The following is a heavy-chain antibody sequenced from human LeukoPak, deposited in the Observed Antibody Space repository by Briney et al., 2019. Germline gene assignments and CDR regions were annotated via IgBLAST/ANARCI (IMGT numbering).Heavy chain of an antibody. CDR3: ARDEDLATSEDFFDY. V-gene: IGHV4-34*01. CDR1: GGSFSGYY. J-gene: IGHJ4*02. Sequence: TSEALSLTCAVYGGSFSGYYWSWIRQPPGKGLEWIGEINHSGSTNYNPSLKSRVTISVDTSKNQFSLKLSSVTAADTAVYYCARDEDLATSEDFFDYWGQGTLVTVSS. CDR2: INHSGST. D-gene: IGHD2-2*01.